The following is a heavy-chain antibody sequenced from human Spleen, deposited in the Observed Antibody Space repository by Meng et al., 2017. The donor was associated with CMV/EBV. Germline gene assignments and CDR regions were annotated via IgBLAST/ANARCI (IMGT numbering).Heavy chain of an antibody. CDR3: ARGSLDFGVVITNHYYFDY. V-gene: IGHV1-69*05. CDR1: TFSSYA. J-gene: IGHJ4*02. D-gene: IGHD3-3*01. CDR2: IIPIFGTA. Sequence: TFSSYAISWVRQAPGQGLEWMGGIIPIFGTANYAQKFQGRVTITTDESTSTAYMELSSLRSEDTAVYYCARGSLDFGVVITNHYYFDYWGQGTLVTVSS.